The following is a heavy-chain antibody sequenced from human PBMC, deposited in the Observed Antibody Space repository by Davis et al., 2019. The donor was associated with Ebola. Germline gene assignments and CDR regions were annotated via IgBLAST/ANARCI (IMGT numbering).Heavy chain of an antibody. CDR2: ISGSGGST. J-gene: IGHJ6*03. CDR1: GFTFSSYA. Sequence: PGGSLRLSCAASGFTFSSYAMSWVRQAPGKGLEWVSAISGSGGSTYYADSVKGRFTISRDNSKNTLYLQMNSLRAEDTAVYYCAKPAGTNHYYYYYMDVWGKGTTVTVSS. CDR3: AKPAGTNHYYYYYMDV. D-gene: IGHD6-13*01. V-gene: IGHV3-23*01.